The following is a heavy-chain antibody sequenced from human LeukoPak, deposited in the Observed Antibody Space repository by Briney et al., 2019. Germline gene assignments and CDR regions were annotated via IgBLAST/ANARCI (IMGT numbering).Heavy chain of an antibody. Sequence: GGSLRLSCSASGFTFSSYAMHWVRQAPGKGLEWVGRIKSKTDGGTTDYAAPVKGRFTISRDDSKNTLYLQMNSLKTEDTAVYYCTTDRPYSSGWLNWGQGTLVTVSS. V-gene: IGHV3-15*01. CDR1: GFTFSSYA. CDR2: IKSKTDGGTT. CDR3: TTDRPYSSGWLN. J-gene: IGHJ4*02. D-gene: IGHD6-19*01.